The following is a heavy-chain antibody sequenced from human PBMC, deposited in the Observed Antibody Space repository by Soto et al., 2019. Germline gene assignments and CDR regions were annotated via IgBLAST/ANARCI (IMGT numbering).Heavy chain of an antibody. Sequence: GASVKVSCKASGYTFTGYYMHWVRQAPGQGLEWRGWINPNSGGTNYAQKFQGRVTMTRDTSISTAYMELSRLRSDDTAVDYCARERGWGYYYGMDVWGQGTTVTVSS. D-gene: IGHD3-16*01. CDR2: INPNSGGT. CDR1: GYTFTGYY. V-gene: IGHV1-2*02. CDR3: ARERGWGYYYGMDV. J-gene: IGHJ6*02.